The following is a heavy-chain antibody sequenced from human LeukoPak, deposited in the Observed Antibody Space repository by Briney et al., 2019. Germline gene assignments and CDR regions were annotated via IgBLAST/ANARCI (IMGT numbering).Heavy chain of an antibody. J-gene: IGHJ3*02. CDR3: AQDRTTMIVDAFDI. D-gene: IGHD3-22*01. CDR2: ISGSGDST. V-gene: IGHV3-23*01. CDR1: GFSFSFPFNYHA. Sequence: GGSLRLSCAGSGFSFSFPFNYHAMSWVRQAPGKGLEWFSGISGSGDSTYYADSVKGRLTISRDNSKNTLYLQMNSLRAEDTAVYYCAQDRTTMIVDAFDIWGQGTMVTASS.